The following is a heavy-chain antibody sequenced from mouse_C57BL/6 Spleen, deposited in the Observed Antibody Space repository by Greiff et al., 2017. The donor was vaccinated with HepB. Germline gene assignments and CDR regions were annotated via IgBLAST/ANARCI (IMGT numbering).Heavy chain of an antibody. V-gene: IGHV1-42*01. J-gene: IGHJ4*01. CDR1: GYSFTGYY. CDR3: ASYYGSSYHYAMDY. D-gene: IGHD1-1*01. CDR2: INPSTGGT. Sequence: EVQLQQSGPELVKPGASVKISCKASGYSFTGYYMNWVKQSPEKSLEWIGEINPSTGGTTYNQKFKAKATLTVDKSSSTAYMQLKSLTSEDSAVYYCASYYGSSYHYAMDYWGQGTSVTVSS.